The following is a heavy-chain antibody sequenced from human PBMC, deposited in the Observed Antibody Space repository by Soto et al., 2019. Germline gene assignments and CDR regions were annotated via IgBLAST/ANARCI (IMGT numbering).Heavy chain of an antibody. CDR3: ARIPYSSSWYYFDY. V-gene: IGHV2-70*11. CDR2: IDWDDDK. Sequence: SGPTLVNPTQTLTLTCTFSGFSLSTSGMCVSWIRQPPGKALEWLARIDWDDDKYYSTSLKTRLTISKDTSKNQVVLTMTNMDPVDTATYYCARIPYSSSWYYFDYWGQGTLVTVSS. D-gene: IGHD6-13*01. J-gene: IGHJ4*02. CDR1: GFSLSTSGMC.